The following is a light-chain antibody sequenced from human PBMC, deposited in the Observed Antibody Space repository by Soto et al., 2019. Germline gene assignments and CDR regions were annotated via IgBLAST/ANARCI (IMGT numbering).Light chain of an antibody. CDR2: DVS. V-gene: IGLV2-11*01. CDR1: SSDVGDYNY. J-gene: IGLJ3*02. CDR3: WSFEGSYTFGV. Sequence: QSALTQPRSVSGSPGQSVTISCTGTSSDVGDYNYVSWYQQYPGKAPKLVIYDVSKRPSGVPDRFSGSKSGNTASLTISGLQAADEADYYCWSFEGSYTFGVFGGGTKLTVL.